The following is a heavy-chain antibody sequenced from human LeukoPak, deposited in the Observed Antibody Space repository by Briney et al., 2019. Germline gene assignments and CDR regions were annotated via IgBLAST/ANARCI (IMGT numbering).Heavy chain of an antibody. V-gene: IGHV4-61*05. Sequence: SETLSLTCTVSGGSISSSSYYWGWIRQPPGKGLEWIGYIYTSGSTNYNPSLKSRVTISVDTSKNQFSLKLSSVTAADTAVYYCARSDWMRWFDPWGQGTLVTVSS. J-gene: IGHJ5*02. CDR3: ARSDWMRWFDP. D-gene: IGHD1-1*01. CDR2: IYTSGST. CDR1: GGSISSSSYY.